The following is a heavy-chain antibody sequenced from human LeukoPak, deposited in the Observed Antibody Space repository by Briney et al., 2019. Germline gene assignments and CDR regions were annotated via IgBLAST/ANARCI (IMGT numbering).Heavy chain of an antibody. CDR2: ISYSGST. Sequence: SETLSLTCTGSGGSISPYFWSWIRQPPGKGLEWIGYISYSGSTNYNTSLKSRVTISVDTSKNQFSLQLSSVSAADTAVYYCARDDYRGVTNFDPWGQGTLVTVSS. V-gene: IGHV4-59*01. CDR3: ARDDYRGVTNFDP. CDR1: GGSISPYF. J-gene: IGHJ5*02. D-gene: IGHD3-10*01.